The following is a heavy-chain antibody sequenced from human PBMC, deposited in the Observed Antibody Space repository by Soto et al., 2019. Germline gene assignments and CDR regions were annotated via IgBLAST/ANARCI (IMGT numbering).Heavy chain of an antibody. CDR1: GFTFSSYG. CDR2: ISYDGSNK. Sequence: QVQLVESGGGVVQPGRSLRLSCAASGFTFSSYGMHWVRQAPGKGLEWVAVISYDGSNKYYADSVKGRFTISRDNSKNTLYLQMNSLSAEDTAVYYCAKERDIVVVVAPLDYWGQGTLVTVCS. V-gene: IGHV3-30*18. J-gene: IGHJ4*02. CDR3: AKERDIVVVVAPLDY. D-gene: IGHD2-15*01.